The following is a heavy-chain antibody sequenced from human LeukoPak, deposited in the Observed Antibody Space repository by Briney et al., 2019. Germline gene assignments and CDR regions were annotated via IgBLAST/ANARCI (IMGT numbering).Heavy chain of an antibody. CDR2: IYYSVST. CDR1: GGSISRYY. D-gene: IGHD3-3*01. Sequence: PSETLSLTCTVSGGSISRYYWSWIRQPPGKGLEWIGDIYYSVSTNYNPSLKSRVTISVDTSKNQFSLKLSSVTAADTAVYYCAIAWDTTIFGVGNWFDPWGQGTLVTVSS. V-gene: IGHV4-59*01. CDR3: AIAWDTTIFGVGNWFDP. J-gene: IGHJ5*02.